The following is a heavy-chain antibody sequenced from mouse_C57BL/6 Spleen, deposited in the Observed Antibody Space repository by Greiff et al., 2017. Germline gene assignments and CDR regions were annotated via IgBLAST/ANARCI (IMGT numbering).Heavy chain of an antibody. D-gene: IGHD2-5*01. V-gene: IGHV1-54*01. CDR1: GYAFTNYL. CDR3: ARDYYSNLYAMDY. Sequence: VQLQQSGAELVRPGTSVKVSCKASGYAFTNYLIEWVKQRPGQGLEWIGVSNPGSGGTNYNEKFKGKATLTADKSSSTAYMQLSSLTSEDSAVYFCARDYYSNLYAMDYWGQGTSVTVSS. J-gene: IGHJ4*01. CDR2: SNPGSGGT.